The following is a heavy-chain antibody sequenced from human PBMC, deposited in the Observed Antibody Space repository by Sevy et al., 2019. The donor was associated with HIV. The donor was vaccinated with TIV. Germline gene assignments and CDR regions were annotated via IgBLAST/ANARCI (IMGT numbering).Heavy chain of an antibody. Sequence: GGSLRLSCAASGFTFSDFYMSWIRQAPGKGLEWVSYISDSGHIKHYEDSVKGRFLISRDNAHNTVHLQMNSLTAEVTADYYCVRGGGRIHDFDYWGRGTLVTVSS. D-gene: IGHD3-16*01. CDR3: VRGGGRIHDFDY. J-gene: IGHJ4*02. V-gene: IGHV3-11*01. CDR1: GFTFSDFY. CDR2: ISDSGHIK.